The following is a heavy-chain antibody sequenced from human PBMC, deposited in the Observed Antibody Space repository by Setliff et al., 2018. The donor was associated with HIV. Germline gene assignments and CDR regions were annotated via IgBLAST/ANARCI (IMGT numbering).Heavy chain of an antibody. CDR2: IYHSGST. V-gene: IGHV4-31*03. J-gene: IGHJ4*02. Sequence: PSETLSLTCTVPGGSISSGTYCWTWIRQHPGKGLEWIGYIYHSGSTYYNPSLKSRLTISVDTSKNQFSLKLGSVTAADTAFYYCARAFYYDSSVDYWGQGTLVTVSS. CDR3: ARAFYYDSSVDY. D-gene: IGHD3-22*01. CDR1: GGSISSGTYC.